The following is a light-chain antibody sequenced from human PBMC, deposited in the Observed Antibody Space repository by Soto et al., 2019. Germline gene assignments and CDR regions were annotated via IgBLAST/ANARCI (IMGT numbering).Light chain of an antibody. CDR2: AAS. J-gene: IGKJ5*01. V-gene: IGKV1-39*01. Sequence: DIQITQSPYSLSASVGDRVTITCGASQSISSSLNWYQQKPGRAPKLLIYAASTLQSGVPSRFSGSGSGTDFTLTISSLQPEDFATYYCQQSYTTPPITFGQGTLLEIK. CDR1: QSISSS. CDR3: QQSYTTPPIT.